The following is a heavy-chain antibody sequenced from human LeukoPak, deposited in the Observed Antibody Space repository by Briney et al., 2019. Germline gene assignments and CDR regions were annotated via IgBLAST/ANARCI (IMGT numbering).Heavy chain of an antibody. J-gene: IGHJ6*04. CDR1: GGTFSSYA. D-gene: IGHD3-3*01. CDR3: AGKGARSPTGQTDFDYYYGLDV. CDR2: IIPIFGTA. Sequence: SVKVSCKASGGTFSSYAISWVRQAPGQGIEWMGGIIPIFGTANYAQKFQGRVTITADKSTSTAYMELSSLRSEDTAVYYCAGKGARSPTGQTDFDYYYGLDVWGKGTTVTVSS. V-gene: IGHV1-69*06.